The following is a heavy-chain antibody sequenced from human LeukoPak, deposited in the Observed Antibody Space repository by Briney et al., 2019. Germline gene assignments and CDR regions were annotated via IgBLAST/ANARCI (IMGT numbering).Heavy chain of an antibody. V-gene: IGHV4-39*01. Sequence: SETLSLTCTVVPGGSSSSRSYYWGWIRQLPGNRLEWIGSFYYSGSTYYNPSLKSRVTISADTSKNQFSLKLSSVTAADTAVYYCARLWRAAIDYGGQGILVTVSS. CDR1: GGSSSSRSYY. CDR2: FYYSGST. CDR3: ARLWRAAIDY. D-gene: IGHD1-1*01. J-gene: IGHJ4*02.